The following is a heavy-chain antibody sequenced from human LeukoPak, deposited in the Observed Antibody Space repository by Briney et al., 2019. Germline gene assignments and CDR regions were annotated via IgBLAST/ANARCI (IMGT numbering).Heavy chain of an antibody. CDR3: AKEDYHDSGSYRDFDY. CDR2: ISSSSSYI. D-gene: IGHD3-10*01. Sequence: GGSLRLSCAASGFTFSSYSMNWVRQAPGKGLEWVSSISSSSSYIYYADSMKGRFTISRDNAKNSLYLQMNSLRAEDTAVYYCAKEDYHDSGSYRDFDYWGQGTLVTVSS. CDR1: GFTFSSYS. V-gene: IGHV3-21*01. J-gene: IGHJ4*02.